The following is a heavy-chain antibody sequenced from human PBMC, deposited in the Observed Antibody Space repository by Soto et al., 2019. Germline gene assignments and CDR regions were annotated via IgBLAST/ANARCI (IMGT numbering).Heavy chain of an antibody. J-gene: IGHJ4*02. D-gene: IGHD6-6*01. CDR3: ARIGYSSSSFDY. V-gene: IGHV3-7*05. CDR2: MKQDGSVK. Sequence: GGSLRLSCAASGVTFSNYWMSWVRQAPGKGLEWVANMKQDGSVKYFVDSVKGRFTVSRDNAKNSQFLQMNSLRVEDTAVYYCARIGYSSSSFDYRGQGTLVTVSS. CDR1: GVTFSNYW.